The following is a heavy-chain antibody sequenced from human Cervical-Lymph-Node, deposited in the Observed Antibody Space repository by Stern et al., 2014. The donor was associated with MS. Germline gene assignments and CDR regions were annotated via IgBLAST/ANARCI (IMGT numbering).Heavy chain of an antibody. CDR1: GFTFNNAW. Sequence: VQLEESGGGLVKPGGSLRLSCAASGFTFNNAWMTWVRQAPGKGLEWVGRIKSTTDGGTTDYAAPVKGRFSISTDDSKNTVYLHMNSLKTEDTAVYYCTHSGFLWFGVDYWGQGTLVTVSS. D-gene: IGHD3-10*01. CDR2: IKSTTDGGTT. J-gene: IGHJ4*02. V-gene: IGHV3-15*01. CDR3: THSGFLWFGVDY.